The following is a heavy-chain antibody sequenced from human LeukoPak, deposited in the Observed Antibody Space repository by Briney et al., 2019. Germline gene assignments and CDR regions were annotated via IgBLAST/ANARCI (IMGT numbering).Heavy chain of an antibody. CDR2: IYYSGST. J-gene: IGHJ4*02. D-gene: IGHD4-23*01. CDR1: GGSISSYY. V-gene: IGHV4-59*01. CDR3: ARKLDALDY. Sequence: PSETLSLTCTVSGGSISSYYWSWIRQPQGKGLEWIGYIYYSGSTNYNPSLKSQVTISVDTSENQFSLKLSSVTAADTAVYYCARKLDALDYWGQGTLVTVSS.